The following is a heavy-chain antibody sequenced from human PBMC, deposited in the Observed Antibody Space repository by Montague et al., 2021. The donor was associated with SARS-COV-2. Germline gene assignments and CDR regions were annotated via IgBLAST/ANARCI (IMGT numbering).Heavy chain of an antibody. Sequence: TLSLTCTVSGGSISSDYYYWSWIRQHPGKGLEWIGYIYYSGSTYHNPSLKSRVTISVDTSKNQFSLKLNSVTAADTAVYYCAKIREQLVRRWFDPWGQGTLVTVSS. V-gene: IGHV4-31*03. D-gene: IGHD6-13*01. J-gene: IGHJ5*02. CDR1: GGSISSDYYY. CDR3: AKIREQLVRRWFDP. CDR2: IYYSGST.